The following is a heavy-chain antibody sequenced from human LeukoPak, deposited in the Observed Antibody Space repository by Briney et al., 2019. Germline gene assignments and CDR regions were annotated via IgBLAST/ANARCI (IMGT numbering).Heavy chain of an antibody. CDR1: GYTFADYY. Sequence: ASLKVSCKASGYTFADYYMHWVRQAPGQGLEWMGRISAYNGNTNYAQKLQGRVTMTTDTSTSTAYMELKSLRSDDTAVYYCARRPTPNAFDIWGQGTMVTVSS. CDR2: ISAYNGNT. V-gene: IGHV1-18*04. CDR3: ARRPTPNAFDI. D-gene: IGHD2-15*01. J-gene: IGHJ3*02.